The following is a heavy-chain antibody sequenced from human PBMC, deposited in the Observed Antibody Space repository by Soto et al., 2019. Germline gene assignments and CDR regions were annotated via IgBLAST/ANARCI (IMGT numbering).Heavy chain of an antibody. CDR2: ISSSSSTI. CDR1: GFTFSSYS. D-gene: IGHD3-3*01. J-gene: IGHJ3*02. CDR3: ARDPVVTIFGVVMISDAFDI. V-gene: IGHV3-48*02. Sequence: EVQLVESGGGLVQPGGSLRLSCAASGFTFSSYSMNWVRQAPGKGLEWVSYISSSSSTIYYADSVKGRFTISRDNAKNSLYLQMNSLRDEDTAVYYCARDPVVTIFGVVMISDAFDIWGQGTMVTVSS.